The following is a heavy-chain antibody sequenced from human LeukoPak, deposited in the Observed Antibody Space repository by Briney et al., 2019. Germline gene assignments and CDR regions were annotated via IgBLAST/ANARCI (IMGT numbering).Heavy chain of an antibody. V-gene: IGHV3-30*02. Sequence: TGGSLRLSCAASGFTFSSYGMHWVRQAPGKGLEWVAFIRYDGSNKYYADSVKGRFTISRDNSKNTLYLQMNSLRAEDTAVYYCAKAEITQPYYFDYWGQGTLVTVSS. CDR1: GFTFSSYG. CDR2: IRYDGSNK. CDR3: AKAEITQPYYFDY. D-gene: IGHD1-14*01. J-gene: IGHJ4*02.